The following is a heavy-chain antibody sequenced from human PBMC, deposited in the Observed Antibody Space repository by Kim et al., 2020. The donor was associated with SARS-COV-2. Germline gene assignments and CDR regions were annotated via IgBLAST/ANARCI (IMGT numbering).Heavy chain of an antibody. Sequence: STYYNPSLKSRVTISVDTSKNQFSLKLSSVTAADTAVYYCARGGYNWFDPWGQGTLVTVSS. D-gene: IGHD3-16*01. V-gene: IGHV4-31*02. CDR2: ST. CDR3: ARGGYNWFDP. J-gene: IGHJ5*02.